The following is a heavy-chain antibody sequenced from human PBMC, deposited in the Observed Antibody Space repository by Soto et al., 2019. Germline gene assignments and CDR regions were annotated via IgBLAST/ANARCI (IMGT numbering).Heavy chain of an antibody. V-gene: IGHV1-18*01. J-gene: IGHJ4*02. Sequence: QVQLVQSGADVKKPGASVKVSCKASGYPFTSYGLSLVRQSPGQGLEGMGWISAYNGNTNYAQKLQGRVTMTTDTSTSSAYMELRSLRSDDTAVYYCARELHGDPYYWGQGTLVTVSS. D-gene: IGHD4-17*01. CDR1: GYPFTSYG. CDR2: ISAYNGNT. CDR3: ARELHGDPYY.